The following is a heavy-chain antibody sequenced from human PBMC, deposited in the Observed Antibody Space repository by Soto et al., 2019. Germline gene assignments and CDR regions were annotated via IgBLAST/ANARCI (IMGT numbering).Heavy chain of an antibody. Sequence: EVQLVESGGGLVQPGGSLKLSCAVSGFTFSGSAMHWVRQASGKGREWVGRIRSKSNSYATAYAASVKGRFTISRDDSKNTAYLQMNGLKTEDTSVYYCTRGYGDYVRDYWGQGTLVTVSS. CDR1: GFTFSGSA. CDR2: IRSKSNSYAT. V-gene: IGHV3-73*01. D-gene: IGHD4-17*01. J-gene: IGHJ4*02. CDR3: TRGYGDYVRDY.